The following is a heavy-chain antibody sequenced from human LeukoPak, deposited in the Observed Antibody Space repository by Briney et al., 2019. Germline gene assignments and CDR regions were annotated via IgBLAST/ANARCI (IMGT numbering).Heavy chain of an antibody. CDR1: GFTFSNYS. CDR3: AELGITMIGGV. D-gene: IGHD3-10*02. V-gene: IGHV3-21*01. Sequence: TGGSLRLSCAASGFTFSNYSMNWVRQAPGKGLEWVSSISSSSRYIYYADSVKGRFTISRDNAKNSLYLQMNSLRAEDTAVYYCAELGITMIGGVWGKGTTVTISS. J-gene: IGHJ6*04. CDR2: ISSSSRYI.